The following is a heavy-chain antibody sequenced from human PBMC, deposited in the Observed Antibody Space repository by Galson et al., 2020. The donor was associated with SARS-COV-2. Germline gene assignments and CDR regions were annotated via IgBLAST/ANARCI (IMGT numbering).Heavy chain of an antibody. V-gene: IGHV3-23*01. J-gene: IGHJ3*02. D-gene: IGHD3-16*02. CDR3: AKVVTFGGVIGRDAFDI. CDR1: GFTFSSYG. CDR2: ISGSGAST. Sequence: GGSLRLSWAASGFTFSSYGMNWVRQAPGKGLEWVSAISGSGASTYYADSVKGRFTISRDNPRNTLYVQMNSLRAEDTAVYFCAKVVTFGGVIGRDAFDIWGQGTVVTVSS.